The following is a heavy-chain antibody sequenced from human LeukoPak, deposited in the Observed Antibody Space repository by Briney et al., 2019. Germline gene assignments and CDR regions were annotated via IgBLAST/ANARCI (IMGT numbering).Heavy chain of an antibody. CDR2: INHSGST. CDR3: ARGGYDYVWGSYSRPSFDP. V-gene: IGHV4-34*01. D-gene: IGHD3-16*01. CDR1: GGSFSGYY. J-gene: IGHJ5*02. Sequence: SETLSLTCAVYGGSFSGYYWSWIRQPPGKGLGWIGEINHSGSTNYNPSLKSRVTISVDTSKNQFSLKLSSVTAADTAVHYCARGGYDYVWGSYSRPSFDPWGQGTLVTVSS.